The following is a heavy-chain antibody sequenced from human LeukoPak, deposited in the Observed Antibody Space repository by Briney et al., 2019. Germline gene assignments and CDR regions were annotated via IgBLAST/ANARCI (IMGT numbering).Heavy chain of an antibody. D-gene: IGHD1-1*01. V-gene: IGHV5-51*01. CDR3: ARSDEHWPVDY. CDR1: GYRFTSYW. CDR2: IYPGDSDT. J-gene: IGHJ4*02. Sequence: GESLKISCKGSGYRFTSYWIGWVRQMPGKGLECMGFIYPGDSDTRYSPSFQGQVTISADRSISTVYLQWSSLKASDTAIYYCARSDEHWPVDYWGQGTLVTVSS.